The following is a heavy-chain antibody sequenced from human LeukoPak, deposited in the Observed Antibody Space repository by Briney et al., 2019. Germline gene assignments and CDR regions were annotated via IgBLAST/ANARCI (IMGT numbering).Heavy chain of an antibody. J-gene: IGHJ4*02. CDR3: ARESGSYEAYFDY. D-gene: IGHD1-26*01. V-gene: IGHV1-69*13. Sequence: SVKVSCKASGGTFSSYAISWVRQAPGQGLEWMGRIFPIFATANYAQKFQGRVTITADESTSTAYMEPSSLRSEDTAVYYCARESGSYEAYFDYWGQGTLVTVSS. CDR1: GGTFSSYA. CDR2: IFPIFATA.